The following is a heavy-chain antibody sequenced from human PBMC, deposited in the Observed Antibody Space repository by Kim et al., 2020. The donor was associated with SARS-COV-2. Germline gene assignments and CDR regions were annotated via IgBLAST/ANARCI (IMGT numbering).Heavy chain of an antibody. V-gene: IGHV3-30*04. J-gene: IGHJ6*02. CDR2: ISYGGSNK. Sequence: GGSLRLSCAAYGFTFSSYAMYWVRQAPGKGLEWVAVISYGGSNKYYADSVKGRFTISRDNSKNTLYLQMNSLRADDTAVYYCAKARGGSYYCGMDVWGQGTKVTVS. CDR3: AKARGGSYYCGMDV. CDR1: GFTFSSYA. D-gene: IGHD3-16*01.